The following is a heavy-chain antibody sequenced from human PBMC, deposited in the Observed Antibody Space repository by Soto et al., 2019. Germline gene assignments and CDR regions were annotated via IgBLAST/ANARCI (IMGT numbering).Heavy chain of an antibody. CDR2: IYYGGST. CDR1: GGSVSSGSYY. V-gene: IGHV4-61*01. J-gene: IGHJ4*02. D-gene: IGHD5-18*01. Sequence: QVQLQESGPGLVKPSETLSLTCTVSGGSVSSGSYYWSWIRQPPGKGLEWIGYIYYGGSTNYNPSLKTRVTISVDTSKNQFSLKLSSVTAADTAVYYCARLSMEYSYGTYFDYWGQGTLVTVSS. CDR3: ARLSMEYSYGTYFDY.